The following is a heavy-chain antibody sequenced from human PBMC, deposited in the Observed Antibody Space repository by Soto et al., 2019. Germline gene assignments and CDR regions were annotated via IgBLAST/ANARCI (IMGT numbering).Heavy chain of an antibody. CDR3: ARVRGLGLFDY. Sequence: QVQLQESGPGLVKPSQALSLTCTVSGGSISSGRYYWSWIHQHPEKGLEWIGYISYSGSTYYNPSLKSRVTISADTSENQFSLRLSSVTAADTAVYYCARVRGLGLFDYWGQGTLVTVSS. CDR2: ISYSGST. CDR1: GGSISSGRYY. D-gene: IGHD3-16*01. V-gene: IGHV4-31*03. J-gene: IGHJ4*02.